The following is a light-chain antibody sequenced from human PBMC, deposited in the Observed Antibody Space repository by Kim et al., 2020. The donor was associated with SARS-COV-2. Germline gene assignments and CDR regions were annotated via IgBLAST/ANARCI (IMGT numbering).Light chain of an antibody. CDR2: YDS. CDR1: NIGSKS. Sequence: SYELTQPPSLSVAPGKTARISCGGNNIGSKSVHWYQQKPGQAPVLVIYYDSDRPSGIPERFSGSNSGNTATLTISRVEAGDEADYYCQVWDSSSDHRVFGGGTKLTVL. J-gene: IGLJ3*02. CDR3: QVWDSSSDHRV. V-gene: IGLV3-21*04.